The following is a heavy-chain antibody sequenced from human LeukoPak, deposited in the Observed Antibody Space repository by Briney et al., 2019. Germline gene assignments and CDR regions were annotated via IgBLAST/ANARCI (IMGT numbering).Heavy chain of an antibody. CDR3: ARAKRAYCSSTSCPRFVDY. D-gene: IGHD2-2*01. CDR2: INPNSGGT. J-gene: IGHJ4*02. Sequence: GASVKVSCKASGYTFTGYYMHWVRQAPGQGLEWMGWINPNSGGTNYAQKFQGRVTMTRDTSISTAYMELSRLRSDDTAVYYCARAKRAYCSSTSCPRFVDYWGQGTLVTVSS. V-gene: IGHV1-2*02. CDR1: GYTFTGYY.